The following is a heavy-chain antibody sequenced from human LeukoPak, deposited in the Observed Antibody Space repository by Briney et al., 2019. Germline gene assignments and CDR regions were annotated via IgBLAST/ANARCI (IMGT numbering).Heavy chain of an antibody. CDR3: ASGDYFDC. J-gene: IGHJ4*02. V-gene: IGHV3-7*01. Sequence: GGSLRLSCAASGFTFSSNWMSWVRQAPGKGLEWVASIKRDGSEKYYVDSVKGRFTISRDNAKNSLYLQMNSLRAEDTAVYYCASGDYFDCWGQGTLSPSPQ. CDR2: IKRDGSEK. D-gene: IGHD3-10*01. CDR1: GFTFSSNW.